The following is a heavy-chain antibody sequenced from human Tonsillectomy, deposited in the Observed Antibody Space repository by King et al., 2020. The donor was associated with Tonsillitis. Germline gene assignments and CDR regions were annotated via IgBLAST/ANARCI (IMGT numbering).Heavy chain of an antibody. V-gene: IGHV4-30-2*01. CDR3: AREKRGYDPSPQDWYFDL. J-gene: IGHJ2*01. CDR1: GGSISSGGYS. CDR2: IYHSGST. D-gene: IGHD5-18*01. Sequence: QLQESGSGLVKPSQTLSLTCAVSGGSISSGGYSWSWIRQPPGKGLEWIGYIYHSGSTYYNPSLKSRVTISVDRSKNQFSLKLSSVTAADTAVYYCAREKRGYDPSPQDWYFDLWGRGTLVTVSS.